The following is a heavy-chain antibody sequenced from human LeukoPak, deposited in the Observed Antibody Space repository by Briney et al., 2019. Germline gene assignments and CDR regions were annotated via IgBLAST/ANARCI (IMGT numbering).Heavy chain of an antibody. D-gene: IGHD2-21*01. CDR2: ISSSGTSI. CDR1: GFTFSDYE. Sequence: GGSLRLSCSVSGFTFSDYEVNWVRQAPGKGLEWISYISSSGTSIYYANSVKGRFTVSRDNAKNTVHLQMNTLRAEDTALYYCAREAASCGGDCLDYWGQGTLVTVSS. V-gene: IGHV3-48*03. CDR3: AREAASCGGDCLDY. J-gene: IGHJ4*02.